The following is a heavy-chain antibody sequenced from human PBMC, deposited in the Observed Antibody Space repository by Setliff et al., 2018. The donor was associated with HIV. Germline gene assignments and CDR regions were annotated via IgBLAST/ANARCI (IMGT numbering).Heavy chain of an antibody. D-gene: IGHD4-17*01. CDR3: ARDPPGYGDSKDY. CDR1: GGSVGSGSYY. Sequence: ETLSLTCSVSGGSVGSGSYYWSWIRQSPGKGLEWLGYIYYSGSTTYNPSLRSRVTISIDTSKNQFSLNLRSVTAAGTAVYYCARDPPGYGDSKDYWGQGKLVTVSS. J-gene: IGHJ4*02. V-gene: IGHV4-61*01. CDR2: IYYSGST.